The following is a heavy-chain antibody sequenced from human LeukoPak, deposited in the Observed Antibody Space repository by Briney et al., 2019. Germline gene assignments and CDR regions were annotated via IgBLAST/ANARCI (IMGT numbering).Heavy chain of an antibody. CDR2: ISSSSSTI. V-gene: IGHV3-48*01. Sequence: PGGSLRLSCAASGFTFSSYSMNWVRQAPGKGLEWVSYISSSSSTIYYADSVKGRFTISRGNAKNSLYLQMNSLRAEDTAVYYCARWQGVTMVRAARGQFDYWGQGTLVTVSS. D-gene: IGHD3-10*01. CDR3: ARWQGVTMVRAARGQFDY. J-gene: IGHJ4*02. CDR1: GFTFSSYS.